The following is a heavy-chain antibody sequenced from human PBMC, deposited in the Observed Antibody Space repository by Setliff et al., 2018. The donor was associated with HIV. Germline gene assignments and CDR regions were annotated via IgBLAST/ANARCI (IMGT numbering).Heavy chain of an antibody. Sequence: AGGSLRLSCAAFGFTFSSYGMSWVRQAPGKGLEWVSTISGRDGRTYYADSVKGRFTISRDSSKNSLYLQMNSLRAEDTAVYYCANMQWASNAWYSFDYWGQGALVTVSS. CDR1: GFTFSSYG. D-gene: IGHD6-19*01. V-gene: IGHV3-23*01. J-gene: IGHJ4*02. CDR2: ISGRDGRT. CDR3: ANMQWASNAWYSFDY.